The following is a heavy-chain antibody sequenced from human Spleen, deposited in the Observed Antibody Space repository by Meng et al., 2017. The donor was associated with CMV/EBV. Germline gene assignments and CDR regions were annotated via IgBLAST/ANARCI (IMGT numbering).Heavy chain of an antibody. CDR3: ARDPSGSYTGY. CDR1: GFTVSSSY. CDR2: IYSGGGA. J-gene: IGHJ4*02. D-gene: IGHD1-26*01. Sequence: GESLNISCAGSGFTVSSSYMSWVRQAPGKGLEWVSVIYSGGGADYADSVKGRFTISRDNSKNTLFLQMNSLRAEDTAVYYCARDPSGSYTGYWGQGTLVTVSS. V-gene: IGHV3-53*01.